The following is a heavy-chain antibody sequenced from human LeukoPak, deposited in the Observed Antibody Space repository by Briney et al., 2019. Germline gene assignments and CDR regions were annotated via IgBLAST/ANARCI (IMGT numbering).Heavy chain of an antibody. V-gene: IGHV3-48*02. Sequence: PGGSLRLSCAASGFAFNTYSMNWVRQAPGKGLEWLSYISSSSSPIYYADSVKGRFTISRDNAKNSLYLQMNSLRDEDTAVHYCARDHYSRNDYWGQGTLVTVSS. CDR1: GFAFNTYS. CDR3: ARDHYSRNDY. CDR2: ISSSSSPI. J-gene: IGHJ4*02. D-gene: IGHD6-13*01.